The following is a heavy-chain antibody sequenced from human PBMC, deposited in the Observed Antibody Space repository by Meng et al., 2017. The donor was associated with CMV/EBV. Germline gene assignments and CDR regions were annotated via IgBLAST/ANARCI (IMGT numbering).Heavy chain of an antibody. CDR1: GYTLTELS. Sequence: QVQLEKSGAERKNPWASVEVSFKGSGYTLTELSMHWGRQAPGKGLEWMGGFDPEDGETIYAQKFQGRVTMTEDTSTDTAYMELSSLRSEDTAVYYCATRRITGPLDYWGQGTLVTVSS. J-gene: IGHJ4*02. V-gene: IGHV1-24*01. CDR3: ATRRITGPLDY. D-gene: IGHD1-20*01. CDR2: FDPEDGET.